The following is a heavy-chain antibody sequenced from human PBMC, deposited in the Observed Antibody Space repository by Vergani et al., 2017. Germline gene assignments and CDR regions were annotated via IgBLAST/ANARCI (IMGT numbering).Heavy chain of an antibody. CDR1: GFTFSSYG. V-gene: IGHV3-30*02. CDR3: ANGDLGYCSSTSCHY. Sequence: VQLLESGGGLVQPGGSLRLSCAASGFTFSSYGMLWVRQAPGKWLEWVAFIRYDGSNKYYADSVKGRFTISRDNSKNTLYLQMNSLRAEDTAVYYCANGDLGYCSSTSCHYWGQGTLVTVSS. CDR2: IRYDGSNK. D-gene: IGHD2-2*01. J-gene: IGHJ4*02.